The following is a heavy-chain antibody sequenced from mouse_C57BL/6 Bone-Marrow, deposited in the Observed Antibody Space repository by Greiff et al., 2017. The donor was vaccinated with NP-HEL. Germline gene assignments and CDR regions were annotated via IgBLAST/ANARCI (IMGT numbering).Heavy chain of an antibody. Sequence: QVQLQQPGAELVMPGASVKLSCKASGYTFTSYWMHWVKQRPGQGLEWIGEIDPSDSYTNYNQKFKGKSTLTVDKSSSTAYMQLSSLTSEDSAVYYCAREFITTVVSFDYWGQGTTLTGSS. CDR3: AREFITTVVSFDY. CDR2: IDPSDSYT. CDR1: GYTFTSYW. J-gene: IGHJ2*01. D-gene: IGHD1-1*01. V-gene: IGHV1-69*01.